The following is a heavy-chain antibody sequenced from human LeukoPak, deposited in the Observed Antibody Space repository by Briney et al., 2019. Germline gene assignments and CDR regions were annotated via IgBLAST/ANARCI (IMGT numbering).Heavy chain of an antibody. Sequence: GGSLRLSCAASGFTFSSYAMHWVRQAPGQGLEWMGKINPSGGSTSYAQKFQGRVTMTRDMSTSTVYMELSSLRSEDTAVYYCARELRGDIVDPWLQFRRGVIDYWGQGTLVTVSS. D-gene: IGHD5-24*01. CDR1: GFTFSSYA. J-gene: IGHJ4*02. CDR3: ARELRGDIVDPWLQFRRGVIDY. CDR2: INPSGGST. V-gene: IGHV1-46*01.